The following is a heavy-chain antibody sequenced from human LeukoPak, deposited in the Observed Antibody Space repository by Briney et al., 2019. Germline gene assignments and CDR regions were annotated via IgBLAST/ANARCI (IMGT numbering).Heavy chain of an antibody. J-gene: IGHJ4*02. Sequence: KSSETLSLTCTVSGGSISGSSYYWGWIRQPPGKGLEWIGSIYYSGSTYYNPSLKSRVTISVDTSKNQFSLKLNSVTATDTAVYYCARGAMYSSKLDYWGQGTLVTVSS. CDR2: IYYSGST. CDR3: ARGAMYSSKLDY. CDR1: GGSISGSSYY. V-gene: IGHV4-39*02. D-gene: IGHD6-19*01.